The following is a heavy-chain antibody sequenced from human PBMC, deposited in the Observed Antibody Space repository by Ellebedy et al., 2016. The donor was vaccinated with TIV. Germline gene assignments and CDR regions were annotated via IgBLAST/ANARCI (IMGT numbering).Heavy chain of an antibody. J-gene: IGHJ3*02. CDR2: SDQEGSGT. Sequence: GESLKISCAASGFTFTKYWMHWVRQVPGKGLVWVARSDQEGSGTSYADSVKGRFTISRDNAKNTLYLQMNSLRAEDTAVYYCSTVFEIWGQGTVVTVSS. V-gene: IGHV3-74*01. CDR3: STVFEI. CDR1: GFTFTKYW.